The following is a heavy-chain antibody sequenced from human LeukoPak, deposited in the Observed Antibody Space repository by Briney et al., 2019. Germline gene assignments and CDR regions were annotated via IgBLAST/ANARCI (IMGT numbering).Heavy chain of an antibody. CDR3: ARDRWHCRVNCDSVYYFALDV. CDR2: INPGNGDT. CDR1: GYTFTNYA. Sequence: ASVKVSCKGSGYTFTNYAIHWVRQAPGQSLEWLGWINPGNGDTKYSQDFQGRVTINTDTSAATAYVELNSLASEDTAVYYCARDRWHCRVNCDSVYYFALDVWGQGTTVTVSS. J-gene: IGHJ6*02. V-gene: IGHV1-3*01. D-gene: IGHD2-15*01.